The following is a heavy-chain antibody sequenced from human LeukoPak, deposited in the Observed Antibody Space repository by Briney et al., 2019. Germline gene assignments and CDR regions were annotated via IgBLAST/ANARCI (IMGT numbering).Heavy chain of an antibody. J-gene: IGHJ4*02. CDR3: ARADMVRGVSPYFDY. V-gene: IGHV3-23*01. D-gene: IGHD3-10*01. CDR1: GFTFSSYA. Sequence: GGSLRLSCAASGFTFSSYAMSWVRQAPGKGLEWVSTISGSGRSTYYGDSVKGRFTISRDNSNNTLYLQMNSLRAEDTAVYYCARADMVRGVSPYFDYWGQGTLVTVSS. CDR2: ISGSGRST.